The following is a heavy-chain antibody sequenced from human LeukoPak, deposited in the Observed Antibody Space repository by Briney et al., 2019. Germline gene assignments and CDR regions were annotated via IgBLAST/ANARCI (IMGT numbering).Heavy chain of an antibody. V-gene: IGHV4-34*01. D-gene: IGHD2-15*01. CDR3: AVHYCSGGSSYNSEFDY. CDR1: GGSFSRYY. J-gene: IGHJ4*02. Sequence: ASETLSLTCAVYGGSFSRYYWSWIRQPPGKGLEWIGEINHSGSTNYNPSLKSRVTISVDTSNNQFSLKLSSVTATDTAVYYCAVHYCSGGSSYNSEFDYWGQGTLVTVSS. CDR2: INHSGST.